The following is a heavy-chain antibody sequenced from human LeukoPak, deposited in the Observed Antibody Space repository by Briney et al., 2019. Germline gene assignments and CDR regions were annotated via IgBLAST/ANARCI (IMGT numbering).Heavy chain of an antibody. CDR2: ISGSGGST. CDR3: AKDPRIQLWSYFDY. Sequence: GGSLRLSCAASGFTFSSYAMSWVRQAPGKGLEWVSAISGSGGSTYYADSVRGRFTISRDNSKNTLYLQMNSLRAEDTAVYYCAKDPRIQLWSYFDYWGQGTLVTVSS. J-gene: IGHJ4*02. D-gene: IGHD5-18*01. CDR1: GFTFSSYA. V-gene: IGHV3-23*01.